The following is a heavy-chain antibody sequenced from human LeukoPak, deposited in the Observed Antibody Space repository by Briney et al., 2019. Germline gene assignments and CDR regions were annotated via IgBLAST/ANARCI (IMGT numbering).Heavy chain of an antibody. V-gene: IGHV1-46*01. CDR1: GYSFTTYF. CDR3: ARGGYYASGDY. CDR2: INPSTGTK. J-gene: IGHJ4*02. D-gene: IGHD3-10*01. Sequence: ASVKVSCKASGYSFTTYFVHWVRQAPGQGLEWMGVINPSTGTKTYAQKFQGRVTMTRDTSTSTVYMELSSLISEDTAVYYCARGGYYASGDYWGQGTLVTVSS.